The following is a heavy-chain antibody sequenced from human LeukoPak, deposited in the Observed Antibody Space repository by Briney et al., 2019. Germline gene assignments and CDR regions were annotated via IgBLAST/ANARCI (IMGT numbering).Heavy chain of an antibody. V-gene: IGHV3-23*01. CDR3: AKDGGHSSVLYYFES. D-gene: IGHD6-19*01. CDR1: GFTFSSYG. CDR2: ISPSGGGT. J-gene: IGHJ4*02. Sequence: GGSLRLSCAASGFTFSSYGMNWVRQAPGKGLEWVSGISPSGGGTYYADSVKGRFTISRDDSKNTLSLQMNSLRVEDTAVYYCAKDGGHSSVLYYFESWGQGTLVTVSS.